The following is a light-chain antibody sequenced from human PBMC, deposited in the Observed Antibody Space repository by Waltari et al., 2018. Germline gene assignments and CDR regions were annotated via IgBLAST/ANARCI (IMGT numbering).Light chain of an antibody. CDR1: QGISRW. V-gene: IGKV1-12*01. Sequence: DIQMTQSPSSVSASVGARVTITCRASQGISRWLALYQQKPGQAPKLLVHAASSLQGGVPSRFSGSGSGTNFTLTISSLQPEDFATYYCQQANSFPPYTFGQGTKLEIK. CDR3: QQANSFPPYT. J-gene: IGKJ2*01. CDR2: AAS.